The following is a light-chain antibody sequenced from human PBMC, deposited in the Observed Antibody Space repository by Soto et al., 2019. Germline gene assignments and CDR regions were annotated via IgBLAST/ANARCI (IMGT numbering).Light chain of an antibody. CDR2: GAS. V-gene: IGKV3-20*01. CDR1: QSVSSNY. Sequence: EIVLTQSPGTLSLSPGERGTLSCRASQSVSSNYLAWYRRKPGQAPRLLIYGASSRATGIPDKFSGSGSGTDFTLTITRLEPEDFAVYYCQQYGNSPPTFGPGTRVELK. CDR3: QQYGNSPPT. J-gene: IGKJ1*01.